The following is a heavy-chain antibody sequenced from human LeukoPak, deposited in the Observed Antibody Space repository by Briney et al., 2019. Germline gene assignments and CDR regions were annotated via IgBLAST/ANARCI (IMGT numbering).Heavy chain of an antibody. V-gene: IGHV4-34*01. CDR1: GGSFSNYY. CDR2: INHGGTT. J-gene: IGHJ4*02. D-gene: IGHD1-26*01. Sequence: SETLSLTCAVYGGSFSNYYWSWIRQPPGKGLEWIGEINHGGTTKYNPSLKSRVTISVDTSKNQFSLKLSSVTAADTAVYYCARIRIELVIDYWGQGTLVTVSS. CDR3: ARIRIELVIDY.